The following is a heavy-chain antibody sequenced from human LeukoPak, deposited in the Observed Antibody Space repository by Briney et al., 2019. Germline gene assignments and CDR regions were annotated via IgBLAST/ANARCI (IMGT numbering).Heavy chain of an antibody. Sequence: GSLRLSCAASGFTFSNAWMSWVRQAPGKGLEWIGYIYYSGSTNYNPSLKSRVTISVDTSKNQFSLKLSSVTAADTAVYYCARVDIGGDYYMDVWGKGTTVTVSS. J-gene: IGHJ6*03. D-gene: IGHD2-21*01. CDR2: IYYSGST. CDR3: ARVDIGGDYYMDV. CDR1: GFTFSNAW. V-gene: IGHV4-59*01.